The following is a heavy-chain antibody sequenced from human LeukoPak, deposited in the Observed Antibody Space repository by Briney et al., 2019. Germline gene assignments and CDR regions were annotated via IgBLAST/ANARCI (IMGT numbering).Heavy chain of an antibody. J-gene: IGHJ6*02. CDR2: INHSGST. V-gene: IGHV4-34*01. CDR3: ARGPLYYYYGMDV. Sequence: SETLSLTCAVYGGSFSGYYWSWIRQPPGKGLEWIGEINHSGSTNYNPSLKSRVTISVDTSKNQFSLKLSSVTAADTAVYYCARGPLYYYYGMDVWGQGTTVTVSS. CDR1: GGSFSGYY.